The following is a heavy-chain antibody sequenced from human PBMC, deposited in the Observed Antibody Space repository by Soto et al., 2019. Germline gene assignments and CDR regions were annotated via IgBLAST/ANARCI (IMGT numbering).Heavy chain of an antibody. CDR3: AHGHAATWLFDY. Sequence: SGPTLVNPTQTLTLTCTFSGFSLTTGGVGVGWIRQPPGKAPEWLALIYGDDDKRFRSSLKNRLSITRDTSRNEVVLKMTNMDPVDTSTFFCAHGHAATWLFDYWGQGILVTVSS. J-gene: IGHJ4*02. D-gene: IGHD2-2*01. V-gene: IGHV2-5*02. CDR1: GFSLTTGGVG. CDR2: IYGDDDK.